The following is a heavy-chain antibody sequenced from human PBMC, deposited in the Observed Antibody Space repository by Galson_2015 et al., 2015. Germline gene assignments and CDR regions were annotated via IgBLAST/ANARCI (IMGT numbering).Heavy chain of an antibody. D-gene: IGHD3-3*01. CDR1: GFTFNIYT. J-gene: IGHJ6*02. CDR2: ISSSSSYI. CDR3: ARADGEHYDVWSAYYTNYYHGMDV. V-gene: IGHV3-21*06. Sequence: SLRLSCAASGFTFNIYTMNWVRQAPGKGLEWVSSISSSSSYIYYVDSVKGRFTISRDNAKNSLYLQMNSLRAEDTAVYYCARADGEHYDVWSAYYTNYYHGMDVWGQVTTVTVSS.